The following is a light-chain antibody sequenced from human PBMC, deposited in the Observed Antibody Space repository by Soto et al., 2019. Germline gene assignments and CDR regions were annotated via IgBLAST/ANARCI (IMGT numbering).Light chain of an antibody. Sequence: DFVMTQSPDSLAVSLGERATINCKSSQSVLYSSNNKNYLAWYQQKPGQPPKLLIYWASTRGSGVPDRFSGSGSGTDFTLTISSLQAEDVAVYYCQQYYSTPPTFGQGTKLEIK. CDR1: QSVLYSSNNKNY. CDR2: WAS. J-gene: IGKJ2*01. V-gene: IGKV4-1*01. CDR3: QQYYSTPPT.